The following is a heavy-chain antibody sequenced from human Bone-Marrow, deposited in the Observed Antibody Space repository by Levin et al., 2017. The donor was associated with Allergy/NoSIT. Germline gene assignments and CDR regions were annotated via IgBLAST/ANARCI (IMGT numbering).Heavy chain of an antibody. CDR1: GGSVSGGTYY. Sequence: SETLSLTCTVSGGSVSGGTYYWSWIRQPPGKGLEWIGYINYRGSTKYNPSLKSRVTISVDTSKNEFSLKLSSVSAADTAVYYCARGLIITQGGSNYYYGVDVWGQGTPVTVSS. J-gene: IGHJ6*02. CDR3: ARGLIITQGGSNYYYGVDV. CDR2: INYRGST. D-gene: IGHD3-10*01. V-gene: IGHV4-61*01.